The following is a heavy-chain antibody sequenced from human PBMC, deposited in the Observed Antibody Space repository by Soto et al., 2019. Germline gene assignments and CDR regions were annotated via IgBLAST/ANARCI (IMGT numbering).Heavy chain of an antibody. CDR1: KFSFSGYW. V-gene: IGHV3-74*01. Sequence: EMQLVESGGDLVQPGGSLRLSCAASKFSFSGYWLHWVRQPPGKGLMWVSRINPEGSRTTYADSVKGRFTISRDNAKTTLFLQMNSLRAEDTAVYYCARVASGSYDWFDPWGQGTLVTVSS. CDR3: ARVASGSYDWFDP. D-gene: IGHD1-26*01. J-gene: IGHJ5*02. CDR2: INPEGSRT.